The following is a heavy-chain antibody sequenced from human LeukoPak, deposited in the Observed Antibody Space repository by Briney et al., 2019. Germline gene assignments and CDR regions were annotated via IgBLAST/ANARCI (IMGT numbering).Heavy chain of an antibody. Sequence: ASVKVSCKASGYTFTSYGISWVRQAPGQGLEWMGWISAYNGNTNYAQKLQGRVTMTTDTSTSTAYMELRSLRSDDTAVYYCAREMGTGMIRGVYMDVWGKGTTVTISS. V-gene: IGHV1-18*01. J-gene: IGHJ6*03. CDR3: AREMGTGMIRGVYMDV. D-gene: IGHD3-10*01. CDR2: ISAYNGNT. CDR1: GYTFTSYG.